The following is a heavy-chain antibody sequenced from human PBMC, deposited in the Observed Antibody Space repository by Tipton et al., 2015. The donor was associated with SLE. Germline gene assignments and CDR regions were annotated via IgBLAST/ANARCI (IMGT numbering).Heavy chain of an antibody. V-gene: IGHV4-39*07. Sequence: LRLSCTVSGGSISSRHYYWDWIRQPPGKGLEWLGSIYSSGGTYYNPSLKSRVTISVDTSKNQFSLRLTSVTAADTAVYYCASFLWYNSGSFEDWGQGMLVTVSS. CDR3: ASFLWYNSGSFED. CDR2: IYSSGGT. J-gene: IGHJ4*02. CDR1: GGSISSRHYY. D-gene: IGHD6-19*01.